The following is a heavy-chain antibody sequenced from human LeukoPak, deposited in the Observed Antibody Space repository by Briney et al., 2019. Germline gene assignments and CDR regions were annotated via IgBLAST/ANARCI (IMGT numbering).Heavy chain of an antibody. J-gene: IGHJ4*02. V-gene: IGHV1-2*02. CDR1: GYTFTGYH. Sequence: GASVKVSCKASGYTFTGYHLHWVRQAPGQGLEWMGWINPNSGGTNYAQKFQGRVTMTRDTSISTAYMELSRLSSDDTAVYYCAREYNWNYDHWGQGTLVTVSS. CDR3: AREYNWNYDH. D-gene: IGHD1-7*01. CDR2: INPNSGGT.